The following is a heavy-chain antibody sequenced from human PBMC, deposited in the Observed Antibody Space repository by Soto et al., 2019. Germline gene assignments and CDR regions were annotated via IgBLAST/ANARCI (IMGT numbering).Heavy chain of an antibody. Sequence: GGSLRLSCAASGFTFSSYWMHWVRQAPGKGLVWASRINSDGSITSYADSVKGRFTISRDNAKNKLYLQMNSLRAEDTAVYYCARSPYTGSRFDYWGQGTQVTVSS. CDR2: INSDGSIT. J-gene: IGHJ4*02. D-gene: IGHD1-1*01. CDR3: ARSPYTGSRFDY. V-gene: IGHV3-74*01. CDR1: GFTFSSYW.